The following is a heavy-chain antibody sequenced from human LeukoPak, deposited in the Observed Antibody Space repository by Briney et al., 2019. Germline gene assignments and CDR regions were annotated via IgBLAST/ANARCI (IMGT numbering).Heavy chain of an antibody. V-gene: IGHV3-7*01. CDR1: GFTFSNYW. J-gene: IGHJ4*02. Sequence: GGSLRLSCVASGFTFSNYWMSWVRQAPGKGLEWVANIKQDGSERYYVDSVKGRFTISRDNAKNSLYLQMNSLRAEDTAVYYCARDGGRGYCSGGSCYGDYWGQGTLVTVSS. D-gene: IGHD2-15*01. CDR3: ARDGGRGYCSGGSCYGDY. CDR2: IKQDGSER.